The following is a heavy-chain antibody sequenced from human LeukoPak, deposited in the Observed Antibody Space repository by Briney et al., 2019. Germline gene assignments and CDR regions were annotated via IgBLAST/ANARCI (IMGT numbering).Heavy chain of an antibody. CDR3: ARHFAFSYYYMDV. V-gene: IGHV4-59*08. CDR1: GGSISSYY. J-gene: IGHJ6*03. Sequence: SETLSLTCTVSGGSISSYYWSWIRQPPGKGLEWIGYIYYSESTNYNPSLKSRVTISVDTSKNQFSLKLSSVTAADTAVYYCARHFAFSYYYMDVWGKGTTVTVSS. CDR2: IYYSEST.